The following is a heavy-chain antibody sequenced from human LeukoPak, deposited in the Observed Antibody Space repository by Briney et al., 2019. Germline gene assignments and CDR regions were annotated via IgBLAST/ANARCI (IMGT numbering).Heavy chain of an antibody. CDR2: ISSSSYI. J-gene: IGHJ4*02. Sequence: PGGSLRLSCAASGFTFSSYSMNWVRQAPGKGLEWVSSISSSSYIYYADSVKGRFTISRDNAKNSLYLQMNSLRAEDTAVYYCARDIYSSSWFLGAAFDYWGQGTLVTVSS. D-gene: IGHD6-13*01. V-gene: IGHV3-21*01. CDR3: ARDIYSSSWFLGAAFDY. CDR1: GFTFSSYS.